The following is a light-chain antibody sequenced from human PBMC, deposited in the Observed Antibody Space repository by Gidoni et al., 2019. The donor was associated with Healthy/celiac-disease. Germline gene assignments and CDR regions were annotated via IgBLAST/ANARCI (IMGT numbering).Light chain of an antibody. CDR3: SSYTSSSTVV. Sequence: QSALTQPASVSGSPGQSITISCTGTSSDVGGYNYVSWYQQHPGKAPTLMIYDVSNRPSGVSNRFSGSKSGNTASLTISGLQAEDDADYYCSSYTSSSTVVFGGGTKLTVL. CDR2: DVS. CDR1: SSDVGGYNY. J-gene: IGLJ2*01. V-gene: IGLV2-14*03.